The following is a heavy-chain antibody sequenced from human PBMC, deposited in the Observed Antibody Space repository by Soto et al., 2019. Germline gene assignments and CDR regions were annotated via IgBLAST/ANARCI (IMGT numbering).Heavy chain of an antibody. V-gene: IGHV3-30-3*01. J-gene: IGHJ6*02. Sequence: PGGSLRLSCAAAGLNFSSYARHWVRQTPGKGLEWVAVISYDGSNKYYADSVKGRFTISRDNSKNTLYLQMNSLRAEDTAVYYCARALEAVTIFGVVPSNYYYGMDVWGQGTTVTVSS. D-gene: IGHD3-3*01. CDR2: ISYDGSNK. CDR3: ARALEAVTIFGVVPSNYYYGMDV. CDR1: GLNFSSYA.